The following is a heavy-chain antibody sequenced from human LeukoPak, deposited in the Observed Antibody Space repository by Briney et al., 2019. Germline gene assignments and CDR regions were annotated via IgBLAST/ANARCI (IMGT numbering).Heavy chain of an antibody. CDR2: ISNSGGFT. CDR1: GFTFSNYA. D-gene: IGHD4-17*01. J-gene: IGHJ5*02. V-gene: IGHV3-23*01. Sequence: GGSLRPSCAASGFTFSNYAMSWVRQAPGKGLEWVSAISNSGGFTYYADSAKGRFTISRDNSKNTLYLQMNSLRAEDTAVYYCAKLTHYGDYDNWFDPWGQGTLVTVSS. CDR3: AKLTHYGDYDNWFDP.